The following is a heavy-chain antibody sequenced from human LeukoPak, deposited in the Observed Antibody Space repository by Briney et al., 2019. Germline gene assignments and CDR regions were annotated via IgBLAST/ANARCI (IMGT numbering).Heavy chain of an antibody. J-gene: IGHJ4*02. CDR3: ASXXXSGWSY. CDR2: IIGSGSTI. V-gene: IGHV3-48*03. CDR1: GFTFXXXX. Sequence: RLSCXASGFTFXXXXXXWVXXXXGXXLEWVSHIIGSGSTIYYADSVRDRFTISRDNAKNSLYLQMNSLRAEDTAVYYCASXXXSGWSYWGLXXXXXXSS. D-gene: IGHD6-19*01.